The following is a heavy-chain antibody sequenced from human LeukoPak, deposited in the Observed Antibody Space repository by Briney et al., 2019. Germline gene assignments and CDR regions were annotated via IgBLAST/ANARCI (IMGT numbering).Heavy chain of an antibody. CDR1: GGSFSGYY. V-gene: IGHV4-34*01. Sequence: SETLSLTCAVYGGSFSGYYWSWIRQPPGKGLEWIGEINHSGSTNYNPSLKSRVTISVDTSKNQFSLKLSSVTAADMAVYYCARGLRAIYGSGTYYFDYWGQGTLVTVSS. CDR2: INHSGST. CDR3: ARGLRAIYGSGTYYFDY. J-gene: IGHJ4*02. D-gene: IGHD3-10*01.